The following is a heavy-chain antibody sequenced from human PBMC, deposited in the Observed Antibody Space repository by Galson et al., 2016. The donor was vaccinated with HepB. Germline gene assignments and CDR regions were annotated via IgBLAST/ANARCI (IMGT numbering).Heavy chain of an antibody. D-gene: IGHD1-1*01. V-gene: IGHV3-23*01. CDR2: ISGSGVSI. J-gene: IGHJ6*02. CDR3: ARSKLGNNFFYYYGMDV. CDR1: GFTITSYG. Sequence: SLRLSCAASGFTITSYGMTWVRQAPGKGLEWVSAISGSGVSIYYADTVKGRFTISRDESKNTVYLQMNSLRDEDTAVYYCARSKLGNNFFYYYGMDVWGQGTTGTVSS.